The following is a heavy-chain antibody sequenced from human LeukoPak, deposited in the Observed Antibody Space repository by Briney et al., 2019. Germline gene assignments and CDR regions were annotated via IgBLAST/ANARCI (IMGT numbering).Heavy chain of an antibody. J-gene: IGHJ4*02. D-gene: IGHD7-27*01. CDR3: ARGGTGDGNYFDY. CDR1: GFTFSRYG. CDR2: IDDDSRPI. Sequence: GGSLRLSCAASGFTFSRYGLNWVRQAPGKGLEWLSYIDDDSRPIYYADSARGRFTISRDNAKNSLFLQMSSLRAEDTAVYYCARGGTGDGNYFDYWGQGTLVTVSS. V-gene: IGHV3-48*01.